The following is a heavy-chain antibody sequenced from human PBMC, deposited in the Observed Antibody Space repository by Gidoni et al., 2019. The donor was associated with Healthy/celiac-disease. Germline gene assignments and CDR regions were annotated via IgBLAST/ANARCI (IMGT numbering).Heavy chain of an antibody. V-gene: IGHV3-53*02. D-gene: IGHD5-12*01. CDR3: ARDRGYETSYYYDYGMDV. J-gene: IGHJ6*02. CDR1: GFTVSSNY. Sequence: EVQLVETGGGLIQPGGSLRLSCAASGFTVSSNYMSWVRQAPGKGLEWVSVIYSGGSTYYADSVKGRFTISRDNSKNTLYLQMNSLRAEDTAVYYCARDRGYETSYYYDYGMDVWGQGTTVTVSS. CDR2: IYSGGST.